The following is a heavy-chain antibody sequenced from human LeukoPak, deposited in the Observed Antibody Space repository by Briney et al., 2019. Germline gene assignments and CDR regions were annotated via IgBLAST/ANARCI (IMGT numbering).Heavy chain of an antibody. CDR2: MNPNSGNT. Sequence: ASVKVSCKASGYTFTEYYMHWVRQAPGQGLEWMGWMNPNSGNTGYAQKFQGRVTITRNTSISTAYMELSSLRSEDTAVYYCAISPVGATDYWGQGTLVTVSS. V-gene: IGHV1-8*03. J-gene: IGHJ4*02. CDR1: GYTFTEYY. D-gene: IGHD1-26*01. CDR3: AISPVGATDY.